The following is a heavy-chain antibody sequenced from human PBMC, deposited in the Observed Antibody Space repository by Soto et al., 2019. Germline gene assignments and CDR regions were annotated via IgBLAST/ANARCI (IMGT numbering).Heavy chain of an antibody. CDR2: ISYDGSNK. Sequence: QVQLVESGGGVVQPGRSLRLSCAASGFTFSSYGMHWVRQAPGKGLEWVAVISYDGSNKYYADSVKGRFTISRDNSKNTLYLQMNSLRAEDTAVYYCAKDPPPDYDILTGYYSYYGMDVWGQGTTVTVSS. CDR3: AKDPPPDYDILTGYYSYYGMDV. V-gene: IGHV3-30*18. D-gene: IGHD3-9*01. CDR1: GFTFSSYG. J-gene: IGHJ6*02.